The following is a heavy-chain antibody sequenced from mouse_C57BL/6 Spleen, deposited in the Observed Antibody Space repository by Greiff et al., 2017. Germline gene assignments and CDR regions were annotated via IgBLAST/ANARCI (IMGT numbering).Heavy chain of an antibody. J-gene: IGHJ4*01. D-gene: IGHD2-4*01. V-gene: IGHV2-2*01. CDR1: GFSLTSYG. CDR2: IWSGGST. Sequence: VKLMESGPGLVQPSQSLSITCTVSGFSLTSYGVHWVRQSPGKGLEWLGVIWSGGSTDYNAAFISRLSISKDNSKSQVFFKMNSLQADDTAIYYCARNMITTVYYYAMDYWGQGTSVTVSS. CDR3: ARNMITTVYYYAMDY.